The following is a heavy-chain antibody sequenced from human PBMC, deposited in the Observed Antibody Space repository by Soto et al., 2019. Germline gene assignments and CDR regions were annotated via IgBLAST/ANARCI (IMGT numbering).Heavy chain of an antibody. CDR3: ARSIGGSSYYPPDY. CDR1: GFIFSTYG. D-gene: IGHD2-15*01. V-gene: IGHV3-30*03. CDR2: MANDGSYQ. J-gene: IGHJ4*02. Sequence: QVQLVESGGGVVQPGGSLRLSCATSGFIFSTYGMQWVRQSPGEGLEWVAVMANDGSYQYYADSVKGRFTISRDNSKNTLYLQMDSLRREDTAVYYCARSIGGSSYYPPDYWGQGNLVTVSS.